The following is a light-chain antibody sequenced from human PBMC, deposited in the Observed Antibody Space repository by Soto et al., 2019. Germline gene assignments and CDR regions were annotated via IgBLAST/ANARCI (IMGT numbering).Light chain of an antibody. CDR1: QSVLYSSNNKNY. V-gene: IGKV4-1*01. J-gene: IGKJ3*01. CDR2: WAS. CDR3: QQYYSTPRT. Sequence: DIVMTQSPDSLAVSLGERATINCKSSQSVLYSSNNKNYLAWYQQKPGQPPKLLIYWASTRESGVPDRFSGSGSGTDFTLTISSLQAADVAVYYCQQYYSTPRTFGPGTKVYIK.